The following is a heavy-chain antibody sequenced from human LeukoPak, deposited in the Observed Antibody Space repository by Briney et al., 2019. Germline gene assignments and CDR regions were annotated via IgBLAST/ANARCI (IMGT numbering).Heavy chain of an antibody. D-gene: IGHD5-18*01. CDR2: IKQDGSEK. J-gene: IGHJ4*02. CDR1: GFTFSSYW. CDR3: ARDWIQLWLGDYSDY. Sequence: PGGSLRLSCAASGFTFSSYWMSWVRQAPGKGLEWVANIKQDGSEKYYVDSVKGRFTISRDNAKNSLYLQMNSLRAEDTAVYYCARDWIQLWLGDYSDYWGQGTLVTVSS. V-gene: IGHV3-7*01.